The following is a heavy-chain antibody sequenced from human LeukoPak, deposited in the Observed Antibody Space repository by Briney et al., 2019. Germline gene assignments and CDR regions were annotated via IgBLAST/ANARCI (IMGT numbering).Heavy chain of an antibody. CDR1: GFTFSNYE. J-gene: IGHJ5*02. V-gene: IGHV3-48*03. Sequence: RGSLRLSCAASGFTFSNYEMNWVRQAPGKGLEWVSYISSSGSIYYADSVKGRFTISRDNAKNSLYLQMNSLRAEDTAIYYCASTNYYGSSGFSNWFDPWGQGTLVTVSS. CDR2: ISSSGSI. CDR3: ASTNYYGSSGFSNWFDP. D-gene: IGHD3-22*01.